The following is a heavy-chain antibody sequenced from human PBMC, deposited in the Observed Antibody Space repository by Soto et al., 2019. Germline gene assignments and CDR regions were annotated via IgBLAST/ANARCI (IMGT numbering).Heavy chain of an antibody. Sequence: QVQLVQSGAEVKQPGSSVKVSCQASGVTFSSFAISWVRQAPGQGLEWMGGIIPIFRTPNYAQNFQGRVTITADESTSSVYMELSRLRSEDTAVYYCARSTGSGFRPGTHRFNWSEPWGQGTLVTVSS. CDR2: IIPIFRTP. J-gene: IGHJ5*02. V-gene: IGHV1-69*01. CDR3: ARSTGSGFRPGTHRFNWSEP. D-gene: IGHD5-12*01. CDR1: GVTFSSFA.